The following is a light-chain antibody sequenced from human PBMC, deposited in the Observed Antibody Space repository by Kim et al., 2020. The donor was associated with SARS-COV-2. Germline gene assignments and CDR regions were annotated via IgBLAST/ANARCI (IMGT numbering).Light chain of an antibody. CDR2: EVT. CDR1: SSDVGSHNR. Sequence: QSALTQPPSVSGSPGQSVTISCTGTSSDVGSHNRVSWYQQPPGTTPKLVIYEVTYRPSGVPDRFSGSKSGNTASLTISGLQAEDEADYYCGSYTSSNTFSGWLFGGGTQLTVL. J-gene: IGLJ3*02. CDR3: GSYTSSNTFSGWL. V-gene: IGLV2-18*02.